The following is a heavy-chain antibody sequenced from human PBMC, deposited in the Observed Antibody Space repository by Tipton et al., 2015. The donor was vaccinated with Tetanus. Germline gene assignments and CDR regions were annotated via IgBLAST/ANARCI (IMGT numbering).Heavy chain of an antibody. Sequence: TLSLTCTVSGGSISSNYWSWIRQPPGKGLEWIGNIYYSGSTNYNPSLKSRVTISVDTSKNQFSLKLSSVTAADTAVYYCARDYFGSIDYWGQGILVTVSS. CDR2: IYYSGST. CDR1: GGSISSNY. D-gene: IGHD3-10*01. J-gene: IGHJ4*02. V-gene: IGHV4-59*01. CDR3: ARDYFGSIDY.